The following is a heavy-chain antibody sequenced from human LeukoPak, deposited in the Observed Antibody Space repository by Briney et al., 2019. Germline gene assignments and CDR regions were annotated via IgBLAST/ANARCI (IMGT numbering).Heavy chain of an antibody. J-gene: IGHJ6*03. CDR3: ARAGRGGSGRYADPPQYYYYYMDV. V-gene: IGHV3-73*01. D-gene: IGHD3-10*01. CDR1: GFTFSGSA. Sequence: PGGSLRLSCAASGFTFSGSAIHWVRQTSGKGLEWAGRIGTKVNTYATAYGESVKGRFTIFRDNSKNTLHLKMNRLRAEDTAVYYCARAGRGGSGRYADPPQYYYYYMDVWGEGTTVTAS. CDR2: IGTKVNTYAT.